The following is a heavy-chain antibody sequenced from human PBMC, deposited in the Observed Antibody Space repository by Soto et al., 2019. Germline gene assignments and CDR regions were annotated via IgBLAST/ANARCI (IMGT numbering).Heavy chain of an antibody. CDR3: ARDTYYYDSSGQPY. Sequence: EVQLVESGGGLIQPGGSLRVSCAASGFTVSRSYMSWVRQAPGKGLEWVSVIYSGGSTNYADSVKGRFTISRDNSKNTLYLQMNSLRFEDTAVYYCARDTYYYDSSGQPYWGQGTLVTVSS. D-gene: IGHD3-22*01. V-gene: IGHV3-53*01. J-gene: IGHJ4*02. CDR1: GFTVSRSY. CDR2: IYSGGST.